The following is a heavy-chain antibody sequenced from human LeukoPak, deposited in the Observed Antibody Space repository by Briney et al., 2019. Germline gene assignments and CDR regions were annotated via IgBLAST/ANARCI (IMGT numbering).Heavy chain of an antibody. J-gene: IGHJ4*02. V-gene: IGHV4-59*01. CDR3: ARGPPRIAAAGPYYFDY. CDR1: GGSISSYY. Sequence: PSETLSLTCTVSGGSISSYYWSWIRQPPGKGLEWIGYIYYSGSTNYNPSLKSRVTISVDTSKNQFSLKLSSVTAEDTAVYYCARGPPRIAAAGPYYFDYWGQGTLVTVSS. D-gene: IGHD6-13*01. CDR2: IYYSGST.